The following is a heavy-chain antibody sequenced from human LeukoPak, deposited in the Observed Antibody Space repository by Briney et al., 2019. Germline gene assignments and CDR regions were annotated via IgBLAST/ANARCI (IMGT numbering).Heavy chain of an antibody. D-gene: IGHD3-10*01. J-gene: IGHJ4*02. Sequence: PGGSLRLSCAASGFTFSSYSMNWVRQAPGKGLEWIGSIYHSGSTYYNPSLKSRVTISVDTSKNQFSLKLSSVTAADTAVYYCASPSENRGFDYWGQGTLVTVSS. CDR1: GFTFSSYS. CDR2: IYHSGST. CDR3: ASPSENRGFDY. V-gene: IGHV4-38-2*01.